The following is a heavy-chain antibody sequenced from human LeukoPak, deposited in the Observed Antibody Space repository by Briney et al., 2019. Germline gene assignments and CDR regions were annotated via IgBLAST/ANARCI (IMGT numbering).Heavy chain of an antibody. J-gene: IGHJ4*02. CDR1: GYTFTSYG. Sequence: ASVKVSCKASGYTFTSYGISWVRQAPGRGPEWMGWIKPNSGDTNYAQKFQGRVTMTRDTSISTAYMELSRLRSDDTAVYYCVRVSRVYYDTTGRIFDYWGQGTLVTVSS. CDR2: IKPNSGDT. V-gene: IGHV1-2*02. D-gene: IGHD3-22*01. CDR3: VRVSRVYYDTTGRIFDY.